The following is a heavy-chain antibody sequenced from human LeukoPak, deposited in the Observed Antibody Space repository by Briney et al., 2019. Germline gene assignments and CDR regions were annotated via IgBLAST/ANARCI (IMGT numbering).Heavy chain of an antibody. Sequence: PGGSLRLSCAASGFTFSSYGMHWVRPAPGKGLEWVAVISYDGSNKYYADSVKGRFTISRDNAKNSLYLQMNSLRAEDTAVYYCARAAYYYGSGRISDYYMDVWGKGTTVTISS. CDR2: ISYDGSNK. D-gene: IGHD3-10*01. V-gene: IGHV3-30*03. J-gene: IGHJ6*03. CDR3: ARAAYYYGSGRISDYYMDV. CDR1: GFTFSSYG.